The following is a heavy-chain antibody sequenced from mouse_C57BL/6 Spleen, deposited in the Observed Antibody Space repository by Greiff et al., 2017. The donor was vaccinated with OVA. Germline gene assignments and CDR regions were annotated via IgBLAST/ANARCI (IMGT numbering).Heavy chain of an antibody. Sequence: QVQLQQPGAELVKPGASVKLSCKASGYTFTSYWMHWVKQRPGQGLEWIGMIHPNSGSTNYNEKFKSKATLTVDKSSSPAYMALSSLTSEDSAVYDGASCYGNYYAMDYWGQGTSVTVSS. V-gene: IGHV1-64*01. CDR2: IHPNSGST. CDR3: ASCYGNYYAMDY. J-gene: IGHJ4*01. D-gene: IGHD2-1*01. CDR1: GYTFTSYW.